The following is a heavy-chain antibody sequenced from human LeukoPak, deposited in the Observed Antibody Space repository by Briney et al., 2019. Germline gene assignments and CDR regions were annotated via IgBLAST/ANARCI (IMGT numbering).Heavy chain of an antibody. D-gene: IGHD3-3*01. CDR3: ARDPSYYDFSFDY. CDR1: GFTFSSYG. Sequence: GGSLRLSCAASGFTFSSYGMHWVRQAPGKGLEWVAVIWYDGSNKYYADSVKGRFTISRDNSKNTLYLQMNSLRAEDTAVYYCARDPSYYDFSFDYWGQGTLVTVSS. V-gene: IGHV3-33*01. CDR2: IWYDGSNK. J-gene: IGHJ4*02.